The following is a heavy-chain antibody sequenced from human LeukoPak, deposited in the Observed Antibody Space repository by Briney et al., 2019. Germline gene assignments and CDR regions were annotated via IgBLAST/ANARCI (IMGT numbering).Heavy chain of an antibody. V-gene: IGHV3-23*01. J-gene: IGHJ4*02. Sequence: PGGSLRLSCAASGFTCSPCGMTWVRQAPGKGLEWVAAISSSGDSTAHADSVKGRFTISRDNSKNTVFLQVNSLRAEDTAVYYCAKTPGGYLDYWGQGTRVTVSS. CDR2: ISSSGDST. CDR1: GFTCSPCG. CDR3: AKTPGGYLDY.